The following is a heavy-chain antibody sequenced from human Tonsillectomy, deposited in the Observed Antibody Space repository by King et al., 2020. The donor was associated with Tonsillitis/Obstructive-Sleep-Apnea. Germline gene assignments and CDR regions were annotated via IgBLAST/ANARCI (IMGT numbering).Heavy chain of an antibody. CDR1: GFTFSDYY. D-gene: IGHD2-2*01. V-gene: IGHV3-11*05. CDR3: AGAVVPAAPWTYWYFDL. J-gene: IGHJ2*01. CDR2: ISSSSSYT. Sequence: VQLVESGGGLVKPGGSLRLSCAASGFTFSDYYMSWIRQAPGKGREWVSYISSSSSYTNYADSVKGRFTISRDNAKNSLYLQMNSLRAEDTAVYYCAGAVVPAAPWTYWYFDLWGRGTLVTVSS.